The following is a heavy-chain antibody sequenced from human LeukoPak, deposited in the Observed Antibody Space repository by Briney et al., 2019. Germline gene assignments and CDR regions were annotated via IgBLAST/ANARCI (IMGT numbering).Heavy chain of an antibody. Sequence: ASVKVSCKASGGTFSRYAISWVRQAPGQGLEWMGGIIPIFGTRNYAEKLQGRVTIITDDSTTTAYMELSSLRYEDTAVYYCARDRGLYSSSSRFNYYYMDVWGKGTTVTVS. D-gene: IGHD6-6*01. CDR3: ARDRGLYSSSSRFNYYYMDV. CDR2: IIPIFGTR. V-gene: IGHV1-69*05. J-gene: IGHJ6*03. CDR1: GGTFSRYA.